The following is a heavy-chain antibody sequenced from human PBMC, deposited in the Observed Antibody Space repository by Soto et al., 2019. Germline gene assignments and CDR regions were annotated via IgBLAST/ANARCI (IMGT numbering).Heavy chain of an antibody. V-gene: IGHV6-1*01. J-gene: IGHJ4*01. D-gene: IGHD1-26*01. Sequence: SPTLSLPCDISGDSVSSNTAGWNWVRQSPSRGLEWLGRTYYRSKWYYDYALSVRSRITINPDTSKNQYFLQLNSVTPEDTAVYYCARGEQYSGRIFDYWGQGTLVTVSS. CDR2: TYYRSKWYY. CDR3: ARGEQYSGRIFDY. CDR1: GDSVSSNTAG.